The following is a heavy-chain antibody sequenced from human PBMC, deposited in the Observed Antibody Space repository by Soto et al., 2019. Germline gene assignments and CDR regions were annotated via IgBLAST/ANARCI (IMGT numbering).Heavy chain of an antibody. Sequence: SETLSLTCSASGGSINSSSYFWGWVRQPPGKGLEWIGSIYYSGSTYYNPSLRSRVTISVDTSKNQFSLKLSSVTAADTAVFYCARHYSSGSRNWFDPWGQGTLVTVSS. J-gene: IGHJ5*02. CDR3: ARHYSSGSRNWFDP. CDR1: GGSINSSSYF. V-gene: IGHV4-39*01. CDR2: IYYSGST. D-gene: IGHD6-19*01.